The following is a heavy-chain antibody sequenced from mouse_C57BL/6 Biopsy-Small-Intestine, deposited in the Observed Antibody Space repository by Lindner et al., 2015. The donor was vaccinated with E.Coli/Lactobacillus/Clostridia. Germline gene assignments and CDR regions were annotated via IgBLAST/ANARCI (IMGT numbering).Heavy chain of an antibody. Sequence: SVKVSCKASGYTFINYGISWVRQAPGQGLEWMGWISPYNGNTNYAQRVQGRATMTAETSTSTAYMELRSLRSDDTAVYYCARGGIVYTVTPYHFDHWGQGTLVTLSS. CDR2: ISPYNGNT. V-gene: IGHV1S55*01. CDR1: GYTFINYG. D-gene: IGHD1-1*01. CDR3: ARGGIVYTVTPYHFDH. J-gene: IGHJ4*01.